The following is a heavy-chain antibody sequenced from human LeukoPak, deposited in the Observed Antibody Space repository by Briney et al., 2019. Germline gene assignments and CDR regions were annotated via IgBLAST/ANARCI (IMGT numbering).Heavy chain of an antibody. Sequence: SETLSLTCAVYGGSFSGYYWSWIRQPPGKGLEWIGEINHSGSTNYNPSLKSRVTISVDTSKNQFSLKLSSVPAADTAVYYCARRRKYYYGSGELDYWGQGTLVTVSS. CDR3: ARRRKYYYGSGELDY. V-gene: IGHV4-34*01. J-gene: IGHJ4*02. D-gene: IGHD3-10*01. CDR1: GGSFSGYY. CDR2: INHSGST.